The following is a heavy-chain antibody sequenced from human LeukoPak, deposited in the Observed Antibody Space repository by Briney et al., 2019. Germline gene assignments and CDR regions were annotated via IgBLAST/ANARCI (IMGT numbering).Heavy chain of an antibody. CDR2: INHSGST. CDR1: GGSFSGYY. V-gene: IGHV4-34*01. Sequence: SETLSLTCAVYGGSFSGYYWSWIRQPPGKGLEWIGEINHSGSTNYNPSLKGRVTISVETSKNQFSLKLKSVTAADTAVYYCARGGYYGSGNDFRFDPWGQGTLVTVSS. D-gene: IGHD3-10*01. J-gene: IGHJ5*02. CDR3: ARGGYYGSGNDFRFDP.